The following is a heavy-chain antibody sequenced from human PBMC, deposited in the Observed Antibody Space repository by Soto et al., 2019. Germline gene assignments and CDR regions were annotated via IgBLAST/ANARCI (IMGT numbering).Heavy chain of an antibody. CDR2: ISYDGSNK. V-gene: IGHV3-30-3*01. Sequence: QVQLVESGGGVVQPGRSLRLSCAAFRFTFSGYAMHWVRQAPGKGLEWVSTISYDGSNKYYADSVKGRFTISRDNSKNTLYLQMNSLRAEDTAVYYCARGYCSGHGCVGYHGMDVWGQGTTVTVSS. CDR3: ARGYCSGHGCVGYHGMDV. J-gene: IGHJ6*02. CDR1: RFTFSGYA. D-gene: IGHD2-15*01.